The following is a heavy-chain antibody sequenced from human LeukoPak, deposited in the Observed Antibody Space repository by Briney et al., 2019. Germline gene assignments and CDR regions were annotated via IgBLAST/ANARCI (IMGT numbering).Heavy chain of an antibody. Sequence: GGSLRLSCAASGFTFDDYAMHWVRQAPGKGLEWVSLISGDGGSTYYADSVKGRFTISRDNSKNSLYLQMNSQRTEDTALYYCAKDKWYYDSSGCDYWGQGTLVTVSS. D-gene: IGHD3-22*01. CDR1: GFTFDDYA. CDR3: AKDKWYYDSSGCDY. V-gene: IGHV3-43*02. J-gene: IGHJ4*02. CDR2: ISGDGGST.